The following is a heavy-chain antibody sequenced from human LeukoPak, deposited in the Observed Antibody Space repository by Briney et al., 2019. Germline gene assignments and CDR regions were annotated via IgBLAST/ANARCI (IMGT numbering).Heavy chain of an antibody. J-gene: IGHJ5*02. D-gene: IGHD2-15*01. V-gene: IGHV3-30*18. CDR1: GFTFSSYG. Sequence: PGRSLRLACAASGFTFSSYGMHWVRQAPGKGLEWVAVISYDGSNKYYADSVKGRFTISRDNSKNTLYLQMNSLRAEDTAVYYCAKDMGRYCSGGSCYSNWFDPWGQGTLVTVSS. CDR3: AKDMGRYCSGGSCYSNWFDP. CDR2: ISYDGSNK.